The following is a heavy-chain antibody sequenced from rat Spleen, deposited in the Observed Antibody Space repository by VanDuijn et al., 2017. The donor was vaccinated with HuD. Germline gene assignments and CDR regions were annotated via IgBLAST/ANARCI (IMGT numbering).Heavy chain of an antibody. V-gene: IGHV5S10*01. CDR2: ISYDGGRN. CDR3: ATFPLGAIYYVMDA. D-gene: IGHD3-5*01. Sequence: EVQLVESDGGLVQPGRSLKLSCAASGFTFSDYNMAWVRQAPKKGLEWVATISYDGGRNFYRDSVKGRFTISRDNAKSTLYLQMDSLRSEDTATYYCATFPLGAIYYVMDAWGQGASVTVSS. CDR1: GFTFSDYN. J-gene: IGHJ4*01.